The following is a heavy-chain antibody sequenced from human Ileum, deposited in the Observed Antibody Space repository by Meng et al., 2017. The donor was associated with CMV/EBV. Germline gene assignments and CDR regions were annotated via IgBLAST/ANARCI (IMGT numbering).Heavy chain of an antibody. CDR3: TRGDGDHSSKFDY. D-gene: IGHD5-24*01. Sequence: KTSGYNFITYGIHWVRLAPGQRLEWMGWINTNTGNPTYAQDFTGRFVFSLDTSVSTTYLQINSLTTEDSALYYCTRGDGDHSSKFDYWGQGTLVTVSS. V-gene: IGHV7-4-1*02. CDR1: GYNFITYG. J-gene: IGHJ4*02. CDR2: INTNTGNP.